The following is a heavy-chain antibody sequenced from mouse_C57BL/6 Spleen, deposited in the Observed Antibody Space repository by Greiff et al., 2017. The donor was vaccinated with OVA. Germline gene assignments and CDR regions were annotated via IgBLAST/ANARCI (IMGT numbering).Heavy chain of an antibody. CDR2: IYPGSGST. CDR1: GYTFTSYW. V-gene: IGHV1-55*01. D-gene: IGHD1-1*01. CDR3: YGSGGYFDV. Sequence: QVHVKQPGAELVKPGASVKMSCKASGYTFTSYWITWVKQRPGQGLEWIGDIYPGSGSTNYNEKFKSKATLTVETSSSTAYMQLSSLTSEDSAVYYCYGSGGYFDVWGTGTTVTVSS. J-gene: IGHJ1*03.